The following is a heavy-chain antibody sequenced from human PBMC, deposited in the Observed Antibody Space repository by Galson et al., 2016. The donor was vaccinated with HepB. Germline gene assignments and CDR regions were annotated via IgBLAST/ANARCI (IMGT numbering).Heavy chain of an antibody. J-gene: IGHJ5*02. D-gene: IGHD3-3*01. CDR3: ARGLSEYYDFWTGDLIRFDP. V-gene: IGHV1-8*02. CDR2: MNAKSGNT. CDR1: GYTFTNYD. Sequence: SVKVSCKASGYTFTNYDINWVRQATGQGLEWMGWMNAKSGNTGYAQRFQGRVTMTRNTSIGTAYMELSSLRSEDTAVYYCARGLSEYYDFWTGDLIRFDPWGQGTRVTFSS.